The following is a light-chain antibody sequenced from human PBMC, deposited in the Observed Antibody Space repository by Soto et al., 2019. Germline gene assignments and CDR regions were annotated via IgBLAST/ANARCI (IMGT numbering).Light chain of an antibody. CDR1: QTLSSIY. J-gene: IGKJ2*01. CDR3: QQYDNSLYT. CDR2: GAS. Sequence: EIVLTQSPGTLSLSPGERATLSCRASQTLSSIYLAWYQQKPGQAPRLLIYGASNRATGIPDRFSGSGSGTDVTLTISRLDPEDFAVYYCQQYDNSLYTFGQGTKLEIK. V-gene: IGKV3-20*01.